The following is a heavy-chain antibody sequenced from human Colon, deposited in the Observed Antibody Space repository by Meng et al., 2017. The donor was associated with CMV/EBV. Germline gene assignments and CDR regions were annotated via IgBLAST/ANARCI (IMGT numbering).Heavy chain of an antibody. J-gene: IGHJ4*01. CDR2: IYYSGTT. CDR1: GGSISSHY. V-gene: IGHV4-59*11. CDR3: ATDFGWYRRIY. Sequence: SETLSLTCTVSGGSISSHYWTWIRQPPGKGLEWIGCIYYSGTTDYNPSLRSRVTVSVDTSKKHFSLKLSSVTDADTAVYFCATDFGWYRRIYWGQGTLVTVSS. D-gene: IGHD6-19*01.